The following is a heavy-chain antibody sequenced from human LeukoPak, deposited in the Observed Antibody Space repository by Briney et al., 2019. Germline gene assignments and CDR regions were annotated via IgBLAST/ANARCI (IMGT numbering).Heavy chain of an antibody. CDR2: INSDGSST. J-gene: IGHJ4*02. CDR3: ASGSYYNDY. CDR1: GLTFSKYW. V-gene: IGHV3-74*01. Sequence: PGGSLRLSCAASGLTFSKYWMHWVRQAPGKGLVWVSHINSDGSSTAYADSAKGRFTISRDNAKNTLYLQMNSLRADDTAVYYCASGSYYNDYWGQGTLVTVSS. D-gene: IGHD1-26*01.